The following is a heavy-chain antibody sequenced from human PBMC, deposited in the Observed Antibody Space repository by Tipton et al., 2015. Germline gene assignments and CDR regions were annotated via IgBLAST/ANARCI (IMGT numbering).Heavy chain of an antibody. CDR3: ARGGLIGYDYTWGSYRPDAFDI. D-gene: IGHD3-16*02. CDR2: INPRGGST. CDR1: GYTFTRYY. J-gene: IGHJ3*02. Sequence: QLVQSGAEVKKPGASVKVSCKASGYTFTRYYMHWVRQAPGQGLEWMGIINPRGGSTSYAQKFQGRVTMTRDTSTSAVYMELSNLRSEDTAVYYCARGGLIGYDYTWGSYRPDAFDIWGQGTMVTVSS. V-gene: IGHV1-46*01.